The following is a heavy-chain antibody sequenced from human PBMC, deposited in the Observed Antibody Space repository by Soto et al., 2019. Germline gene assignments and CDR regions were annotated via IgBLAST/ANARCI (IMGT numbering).Heavy chain of an antibody. CDR2: ISHSGYS. CDR1: GGSISSAAYS. CDR3: ARSAVYYGSRSRYPAYYYYYGMDV. Sequence: SETLSLTCTVSGGSISSAAYSWSWIRQLPGKGLEWIGNISHSGYSQHNPSLKSRVSMSVDTSKNQLSLNLNSVTAADTAIYYCARSAVYYGSRSRYPAYYYYYGMDVWGQGTTVTVSS. D-gene: IGHD3-3*01. J-gene: IGHJ6*02. V-gene: IGHV4-31*03.